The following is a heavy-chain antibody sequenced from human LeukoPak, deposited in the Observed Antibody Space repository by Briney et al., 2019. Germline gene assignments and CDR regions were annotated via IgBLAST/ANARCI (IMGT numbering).Heavy chain of an antibody. CDR2: IYSSGST. CDR1: GDSISSGNY. V-gene: IGHV4-4*07. J-gene: IGHJ4*02. CDR3: ARDPFRSSFDS. D-gene: IGHD1-26*01. Sequence: SETLSLTCTVSGDSISSGNYWGWIRQPAGKALEWIGRIYSSGSTHYNPSLKSRVTMSIDTSKSKFSLKLTSVTAADTAVYYCARDPFRSSFDSWGQGTLVTVSS.